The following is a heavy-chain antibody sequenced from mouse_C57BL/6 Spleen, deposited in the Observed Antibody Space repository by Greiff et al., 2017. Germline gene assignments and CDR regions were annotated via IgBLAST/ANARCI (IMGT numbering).Heavy chain of an antibody. CDR1: GYTFTSYW. CDR2: LDPNSGGT. Sequence: VQLQQPGAELVKPGASVKLSCKASGYTFTSYWLHWVKQRPGRGLDWIVRLDPNSGGTKYNQKFKSKSTLTVDKPSSSAYMQLSSLTSEDSAVYYWARSGPHYFDYWGQGTTLTVSS. CDR3: ARSGPHYFDY. D-gene: IGHD3-1*01. V-gene: IGHV1-72*01. J-gene: IGHJ2*01.